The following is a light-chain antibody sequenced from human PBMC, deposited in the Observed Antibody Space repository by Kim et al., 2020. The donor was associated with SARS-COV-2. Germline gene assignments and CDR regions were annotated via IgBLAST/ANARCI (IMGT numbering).Light chain of an antibody. J-gene: IGKJ1*01. V-gene: IGKV4-1*01. CDR2: WAS. CDR3: QQYYSTPLT. Sequence: ATINITSRQSDLQSSNNNTYLAWYQQKPGQPPKLLIYWASTRESGVPDRFSGSGSGTDFTLTISSLQAEDVAVYYCQQYYSTPLTFGQGTKVNIK. CDR1: QSDLQSSNNNTY.